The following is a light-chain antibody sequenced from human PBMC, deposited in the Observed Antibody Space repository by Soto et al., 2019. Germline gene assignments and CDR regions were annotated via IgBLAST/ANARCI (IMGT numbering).Light chain of an antibody. CDR2: DAS. V-gene: IGKV3-20*01. CDR3: HQYGSSPIT. Sequence: EIVLTQSPGSLSLSPGERATLSFRSSQSVRRNYLAWYQQKPDQAPSLLIYDASSRATGIPDRFSGSGSGTDFTLAITRLEPEDFALYYCHQYGSSPITFGQGTRLEIK. J-gene: IGKJ5*01. CDR1: QSVRRNY.